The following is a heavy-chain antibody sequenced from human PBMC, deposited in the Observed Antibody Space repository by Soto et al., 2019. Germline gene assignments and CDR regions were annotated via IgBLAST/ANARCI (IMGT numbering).Heavy chain of an antibody. J-gene: IGHJ4*02. CDR3: WRMRGLGEISPYFDY. D-gene: IGHD3-16*02. CDR2: IYYSGRT. V-gene: IGHV4-59*03. Sequence: QVQLQESGPGLVKPSETLSLTCTVSGGSISDYQWNWIRQSPGKGLEWIGYIYYSGRTNYNPTLKCRLTMSLDTSSKRFALSLRSCTSADRAFYYCWRMRGLGEISPYFDYWGQGALVTVSS. CDR1: GGSISDYQ.